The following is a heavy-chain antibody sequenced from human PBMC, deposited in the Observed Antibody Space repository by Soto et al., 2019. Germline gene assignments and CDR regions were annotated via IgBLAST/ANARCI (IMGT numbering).Heavy chain of an antibody. J-gene: IGHJ4*02. D-gene: IGHD6-13*01. V-gene: IGHV4-31*03. CDR2: IYYSGST. Sequence: PXETLCLTCTVSGGSISSGGYYWSWIRQHPGKGLEWIGYIYYSGSTYYNPSLKSRVTISVDTSKNQFSLKLSSVTAADTAVYYCARMLIAAAQKGGIDYWGQGTLVTVSS. CDR3: ARMLIAAAQKGGIDY. CDR1: GGSISSGGYY.